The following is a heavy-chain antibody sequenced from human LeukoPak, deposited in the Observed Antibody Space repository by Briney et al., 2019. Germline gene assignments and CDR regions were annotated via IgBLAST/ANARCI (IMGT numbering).Heavy chain of an antibody. CDR3: TRGSSRNAGVFGV. CDR2: LHYSGST. J-gene: IGHJ3*01. V-gene: IGHV4-59*01. CDR1: GDYSRDYS. D-gene: IGHD1-1*01. Sequence: SETLSLTCTISGDYSRDYSWSWIRQPPGKGPPWMGYLHYSGSTEYNPALKGRVTVSEDKSKKQFYLKLSTVTAADTAEYYCTRGSSRNAGVFGVWGQGALVSVSS.